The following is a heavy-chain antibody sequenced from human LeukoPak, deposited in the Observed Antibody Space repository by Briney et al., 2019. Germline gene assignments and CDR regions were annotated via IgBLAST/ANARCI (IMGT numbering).Heavy chain of an antibody. J-gene: IGHJ5*02. Sequence: SETLSLTCTVSGGSISSYYWSWIRQPPGKGLEWIGYIYYSGSTNYNPSLKSRVTISVDTSKNQFSLKLSSVTAADTAVYYCARGHPNCSSTSCWFDPWGQGTLVTVSS. CDR3: ARGHPNCSSTSCWFDP. D-gene: IGHD2-2*01. V-gene: IGHV4-59*12. CDR2: IYYSGST. CDR1: GGSISSYY.